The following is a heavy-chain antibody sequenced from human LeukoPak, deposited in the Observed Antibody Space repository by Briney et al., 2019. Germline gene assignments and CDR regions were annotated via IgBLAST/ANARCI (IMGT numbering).Heavy chain of an antibody. CDR2: IYSGGST. J-gene: IGHJ6*02. CDR1: GFTVSSNY. V-gene: IGHV3-53*01. CDR3: ARLGIGMDYYYYYGMDV. Sequence: GGSLRLSCAASGFTVSSNYMSWVRQAPGKGLEWVSVIYSGGSTYYADSVKGRFTISRDNSKNTLYLQMNSLRAEDTAVYYCARLGIGMDYYYYYGMDVWGQGTTVTVSS. D-gene: IGHD7-27*01.